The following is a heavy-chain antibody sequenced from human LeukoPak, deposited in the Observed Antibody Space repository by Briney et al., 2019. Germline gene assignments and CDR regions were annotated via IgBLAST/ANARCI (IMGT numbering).Heavy chain of an antibody. V-gene: IGHV1-2*02. CDR1: GYTFTGNY. CDR2: INPTIGGT. Sequence: ASVKVSCKASGYTFTGNYMHWVRLAPGQGLEWMGWINPTIGGTNVAQKFQGRVTMTKDTSISTAYMELSRLRSDDTAVYYCARAPGSNPIYYFDYWGQGTLVTVSS. CDR3: ARAPGSNPIYYFDY. D-gene: IGHD3-3*01. J-gene: IGHJ4*02.